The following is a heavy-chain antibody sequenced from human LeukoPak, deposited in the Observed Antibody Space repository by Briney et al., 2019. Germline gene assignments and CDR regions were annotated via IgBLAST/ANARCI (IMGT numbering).Heavy chain of an antibody. CDR1: GYSFSNYG. V-gene: IGHV5-51*01. J-gene: IGHJ4*02. CDR2: IYPGDSDT. Sequence: GKSLKISCKGSGYSFSNYGIGWVRQMPGKCLEWMGIIYPGDSDTRYSPSFQGQVTISVDESINTAYLQWSSLEASDTAMYYCARQYGRPFDYWGQGTLVTVSS. CDR3: ARQYGRPFDY. D-gene: IGHD4-17*01.